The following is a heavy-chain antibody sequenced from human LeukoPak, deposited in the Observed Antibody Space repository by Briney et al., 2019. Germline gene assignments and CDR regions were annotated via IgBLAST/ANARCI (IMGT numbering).Heavy chain of an antibody. J-gene: IGHJ4*02. D-gene: IGHD1-1*01. CDR2: ISGSGGST. Sequence: GGSLRLSCAASGFTFSSYAMSWVRQAPGKGLEWVSAISGSGGSTYYADSVKGRLTISRDNSENTLYLQMNSLRAEDTAVYYCAKLPSWNRRGNLPPFYWGQGTLVTVSS. V-gene: IGHV3-23*01. CDR3: AKLPSWNRRGNLPPFY. CDR1: GFTFSSYA.